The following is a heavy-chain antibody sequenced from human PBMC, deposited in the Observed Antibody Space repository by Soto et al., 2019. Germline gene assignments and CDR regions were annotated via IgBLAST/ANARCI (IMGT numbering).Heavy chain of an antibody. Sequence: GGSLRLSCAASGFTFSSYWMSWVRQAPGKGLEWVANIKQDGSEKYYVDSVKGRFTISRDNAKNSLYLQMNSLRAEDTAVYYCARGWIQLWPPYNWFDPWGQGTLVTVSS. CDR2: IKQDGSEK. J-gene: IGHJ5*02. CDR1: GFTFSSYW. V-gene: IGHV3-7*01. D-gene: IGHD5-18*01. CDR3: ARGWIQLWPPYNWFDP.